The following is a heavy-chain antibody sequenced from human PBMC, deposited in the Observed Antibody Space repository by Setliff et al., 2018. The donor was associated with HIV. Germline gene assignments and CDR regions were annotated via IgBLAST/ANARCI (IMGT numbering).Heavy chain of an antibody. V-gene: IGHV1-69*10. CDR2: IISILGIT. CDR3: AGPRGDEAFDV. Sequence: ASVKVSCKASGGSSSTHAMNWVRQAPRQGLEWMGQIISILGITNYAQKFQGRVTLTADESTSTMYMELSSLTSDDTAVYYCAGPRGDEAFDVWGQGTMVTVSS. CDR1: GGSSSTHA. J-gene: IGHJ3*01.